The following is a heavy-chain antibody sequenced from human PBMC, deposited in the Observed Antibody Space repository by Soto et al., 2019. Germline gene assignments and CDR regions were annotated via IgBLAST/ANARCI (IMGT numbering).Heavy chain of an antibody. CDR1: GFTFSSYA. CDR3: AKDYYDSSGYPYFDY. D-gene: IGHD3-22*01. J-gene: IGHJ4*02. Sequence: GGSLRLSCAASGFTFSSYAMSWVRQAPGKGLEWVSAISGSGGSTYYADSVKGRFTISRDNSKNTLYLQMNSLRAEDTAVYYCAKDYYDSSGYPYFDYWGQGTLVTVSS. V-gene: IGHV3-23*01. CDR2: ISGSGGST.